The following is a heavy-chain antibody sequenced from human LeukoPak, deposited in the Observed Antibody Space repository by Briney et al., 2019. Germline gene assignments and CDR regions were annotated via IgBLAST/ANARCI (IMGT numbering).Heavy chain of an antibody. D-gene: IGHD6-19*01. CDR1: GFTFNHYA. CDR2: INNNGHT. J-gene: IGHJ4*02. V-gene: IGHV3-23*01. Sequence: PGGSLRLSCAASGFTFNHYAMSWVRQAPGKGLEWVSGINNNGHTFYAASVKGRFTISRDNCKNTMFLQMNSLRDDDTGEYFCARDHGSQDSGAWYVFDYWGGGTLVTVSS. CDR3: ARDHGSQDSGAWYVFDY.